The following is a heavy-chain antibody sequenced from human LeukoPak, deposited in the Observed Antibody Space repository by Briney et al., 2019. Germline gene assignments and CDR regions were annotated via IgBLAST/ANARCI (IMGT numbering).Heavy chain of an antibody. J-gene: IGHJ2*01. CDR3: AKDQYYSDYFGYFDL. CDR2: ISGSGGST. V-gene: IGHV3-23*01. CDR1: GFTFSSYG. Sequence: GGTLRLSCAASGFTFSSYGMSWVRQAPGKGLEWVSAISGSGGSTYYADSVKGRFTISRDNSKNTLYLQMNSLRAEDTAVYYCAKDQYYSDYFGYFDLWGRGTLVTVSS. D-gene: IGHD4-11*01.